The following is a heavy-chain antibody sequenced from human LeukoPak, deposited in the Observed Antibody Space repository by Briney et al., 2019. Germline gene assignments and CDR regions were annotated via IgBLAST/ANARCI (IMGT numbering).Heavy chain of an antibody. CDR3: AKGRLRYFDCLDY. D-gene: IGHD3-9*01. V-gene: IGHV3-30*02. CDR2: IRYDGSNK. J-gene: IGHJ4*02. CDR1: GFTFSSYG. Sequence: GGSLRLSCAASGFTFSSYGMHWVRHAPGKGLEWVAFIRYDGSNKYYADSVKGRFTISRDNSKNTLYLQMNSLRAEDTAVYYCAKGRLRYFDCLDYWGQGTLVTVSS.